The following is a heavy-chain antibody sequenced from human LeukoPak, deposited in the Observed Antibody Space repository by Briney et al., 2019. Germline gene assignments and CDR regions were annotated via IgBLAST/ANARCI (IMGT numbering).Heavy chain of an antibody. J-gene: IGHJ6*03. CDR1: GGSISSYY. Sequence: SETLSLTCTVSGGSISSYYWSWIRQPAGKGLEWIGRVYTSGSTNYNPSLKSRVTMSIDTSKNQFSLEVSSVTAADTAVYYCARAPGYCSTTSCEYYYYMDVWGKGTTVTVSS. CDR3: ARAPGYCSTTSCEYYYYMDV. D-gene: IGHD2-2*01. V-gene: IGHV4-4*07. CDR2: VYTSGST.